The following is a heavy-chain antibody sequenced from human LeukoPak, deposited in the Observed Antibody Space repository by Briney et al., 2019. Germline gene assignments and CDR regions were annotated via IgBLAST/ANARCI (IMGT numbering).Heavy chain of an antibody. J-gene: IGHJ5*02. D-gene: IGHD6-13*01. V-gene: IGHV3-64*01. CDR2: ISSNGGST. Sequence: GGSPRLSCAASGFTFSSYAMHWVRQAPGKGLEYVSAISSNGGSTYYANSVKGRFTISRDNSKNTLYLQMGSLRAEDMAVYYCARDVAAAGTQGYNWFDPWGQGTLVTVSS. CDR3: ARDVAAAGTQGYNWFDP. CDR1: GFTFSSYA.